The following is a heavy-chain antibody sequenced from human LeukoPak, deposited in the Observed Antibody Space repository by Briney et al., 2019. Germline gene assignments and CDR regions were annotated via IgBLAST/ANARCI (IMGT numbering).Heavy chain of an antibody. D-gene: IGHD2-21*02. CDR1: GFTFSSYA. CDR3: ARDQSPSVVTAFDY. CDR2: ISYDGSNK. J-gene: IGHJ4*02. Sequence: QTGGSLRLSCAASGFTFSSYAMHWVRQAPGKGLEGVAVISYDGSNKYSADSVKGRFTISRDNSKNTLYLQMNSLRAEDTAVYYCARDQSPSVVTAFDYWGQGALVTVSS. V-gene: IGHV3-30-3*01.